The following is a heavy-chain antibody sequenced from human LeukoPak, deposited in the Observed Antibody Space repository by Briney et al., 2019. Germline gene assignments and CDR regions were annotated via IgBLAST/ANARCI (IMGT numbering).Heavy chain of an antibody. J-gene: IGHJ6*03. CDR3: ARGHPYYYDSSGYSQYYYYYYYMDV. CDR1: GGSISSSSYY. Sequence: PSETLSLTCTVSGGSISSSSYYWSWIRQPPGKGLEWIGEINHSGSTNYNPSLKSRVTISVDTSKNQFSLKLSSVTAADTAVYYCARGHPYYYDSSGYSQYYYYYYYMDVWGKGTTVTVSS. V-gene: IGHV4-39*07. D-gene: IGHD3-22*01. CDR2: INHSGST.